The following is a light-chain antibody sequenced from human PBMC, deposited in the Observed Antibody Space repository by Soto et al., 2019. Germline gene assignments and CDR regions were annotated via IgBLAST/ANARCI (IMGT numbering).Light chain of an antibody. Sequence: QSALTQPASVSGSPGQSITISCTGTSSDVGSYNLVSWYQQHPGKAPKLMIYEVSKRPSGVSNRFSGSKSGNTASLTISALQAEDEADYYCCSYAGSSTPYVFGTGTKLTVL. J-gene: IGLJ1*01. CDR3: CSYAGSSTPYV. V-gene: IGLV2-23*02. CDR1: SSDVGSYNL. CDR2: EVS.